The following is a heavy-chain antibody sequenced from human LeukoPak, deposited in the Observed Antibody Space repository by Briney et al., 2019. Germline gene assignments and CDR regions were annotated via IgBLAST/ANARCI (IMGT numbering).Heavy chain of an antibody. J-gene: IGHJ4*02. Sequence: GGSLRLSCAASGCTFSSYGMHWVRQAPGKGLEWVAVISYDGSNKYYADSVKGRFTISRDNSKNTLYLQMNSLRAEDTAVYYCAREAYYDSSGYFTYFDYWGQGTLVTVSS. CDR3: AREAYYDSSGYFTYFDY. D-gene: IGHD3-22*01. V-gene: IGHV3-30*03. CDR1: GCTFSSYG. CDR2: ISYDGSNK.